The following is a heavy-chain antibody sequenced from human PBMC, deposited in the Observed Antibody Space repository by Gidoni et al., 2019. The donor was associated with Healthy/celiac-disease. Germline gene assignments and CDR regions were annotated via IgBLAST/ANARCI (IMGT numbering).Heavy chain of an antibody. CDR2: IYYSGST. CDR3: ASNYYDSSGYYYEGH. D-gene: IGHD3-22*01. CDR1: GGSISSGGYY. V-gene: IGHV4-31*03. Sequence: QVQLQESGPGLVKPSQTLSLTGTVSGGSISSGGYYWSWIRQHPGKGLEWIGYIYYSGSTYSNPSLKSRVTISVDTSKNQFSLKLSSVTAADTAVYYCASNYYDSSGYYYEGHWGQGTLVTVSS. J-gene: IGHJ4*02.